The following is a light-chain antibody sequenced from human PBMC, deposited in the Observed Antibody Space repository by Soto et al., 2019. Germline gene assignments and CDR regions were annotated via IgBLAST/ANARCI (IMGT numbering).Light chain of an antibody. V-gene: IGKV3-20*01. CDR3: QQYGTSLRT. Sequence: EVVSTHSTATRCVSPGYSAALSYRSSQDIGSAVAWYQQKPGQAPRLLIYGASSRATGIPDRFSGSGSGTDFTLTISRLEPEDFAVYYCQQYGTSLRTFGQGTKV. CDR2: GAS. CDR1: QDIGSA. J-gene: IGKJ1*01.